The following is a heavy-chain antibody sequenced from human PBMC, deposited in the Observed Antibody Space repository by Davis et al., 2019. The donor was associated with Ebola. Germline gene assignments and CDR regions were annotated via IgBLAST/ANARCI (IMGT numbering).Heavy chain of an antibody. D-gene: IGHD2-15*01. CDR2: ISGSGGST. J-gene: IGHJ6*04. Sequence: PGGSLRLSCAASGFTFSSYAMSWVRQAPGKGLEWVSAISGSGGSTYYADSVKGRFTISRDNSKNTLYLQMNSLRAEDTAVYYCAKAFSGCSGGSCPPLSGYYYGMDVWGKGTTVTVSS. CDR3: AKAFSGCSGGSCPPLSGYYYGMDV. CDR1: GFTFSSYA. V-gene: IGHV3-23*01.